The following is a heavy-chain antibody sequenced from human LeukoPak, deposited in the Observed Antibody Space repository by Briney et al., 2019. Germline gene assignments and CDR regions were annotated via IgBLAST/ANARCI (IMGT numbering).Heavy chain of an antibody. D-gene: IGHD1-14*01. J-gene: IGHJ4*02. CDR3: ARSNQADDY. CDR1: GLTFSSYW. V-gene: IGHV3-74*01. Sequence: GGSLRLSCAASGLTFSSYWMHWVRHVPGKGLVWVSRINPGGSSTAYADSVKGRFTISRDNAKNTLYLQMDSLRAEDTAIYYCARSNQADDYWGQGTLVTVSS. CDR2: INPGGSST.